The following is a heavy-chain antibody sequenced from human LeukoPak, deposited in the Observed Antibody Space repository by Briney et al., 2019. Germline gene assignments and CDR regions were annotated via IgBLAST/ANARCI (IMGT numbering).Heavy chain of an antibody. CDR1: GGSISSSSFY. J-gene: IGHJ4*02. D-gene: IGHD3-10*01. CDR2: IYYSGST. Sequence: SETLSLTCTVSGGSISSSSFYWDWIRQPPGKGLEWIAAIYYSGSTYYNPSLKSRVTISVDTSKNQFSLRLSFVTAADTAIYYCARHGAHYYSGSGSYYTTAFDSWGQGTLVTVSS. V-gene: IGHV4-39*01. CDR3: ARHGAHYYSGSGSYYTTAFDS.